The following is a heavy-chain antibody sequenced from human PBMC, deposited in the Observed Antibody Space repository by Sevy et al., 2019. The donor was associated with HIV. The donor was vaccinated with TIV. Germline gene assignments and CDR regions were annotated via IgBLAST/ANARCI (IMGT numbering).Heavy chain of an antibody. Sequence: GGSLRLSCAASGLIFSHYGMLWVRQAPGKGLEWVAFISYDGSDTYYVDSVKGRFSISSNNSKNTVYLQINSLRTEDTALYCCAKNTAAAGTGGFDYWGQGTLVTVSS. V-gene: IGHV3-30*02. CDR3: AKNTAAAGTGGFDY. D-gene: IGHD6-13*01. CDR1: GLIFSHYG. J-gene: IGHJ4*02. CDR2: ISYDGSDT.